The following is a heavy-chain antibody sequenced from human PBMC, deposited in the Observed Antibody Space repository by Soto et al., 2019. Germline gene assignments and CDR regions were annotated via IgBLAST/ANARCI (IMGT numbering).Heavy chain of an antibody. Sequence: SETLSLTCTVSGGSISSYYWSWIRQPPGKGLEWIGYIYYSGSTNYNPSLKSRVTISVDTSKNQFSLKLSSVTAADTAVYYCARVVMVVTANPPYYFDYWGQGTLVTVSS. D-gene: IGHD2-21*02. CDR2: IYYSGST. CDR1: GGSISSYY. V-gene: IGHV4-59*01. CDR3: ARVVMVVTANPPYYFDY. J-gene: IGHJ4*02.